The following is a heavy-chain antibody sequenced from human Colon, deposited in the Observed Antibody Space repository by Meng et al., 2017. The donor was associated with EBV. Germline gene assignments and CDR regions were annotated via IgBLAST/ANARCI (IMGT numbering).Heavy chain of an antibody. Sequence: QLHLQEPGPGLVDPSETLSVTCIVAGDSVSDTNHFWGWVRQAQGKGLEWVGSINSNWNTYSNPSLTSRVTMSLDTSKHQFSLKLSSVTAADTAVYYCVRVRGDFDYWGQGTLVTVSS. D-gene: IGHD3-16*01. CDR1: GDSVSDTNHF. CDR2: INSNWNT. CDR3: VRVRGDFDY. J-gene: IGHJ4*02. V-gene: IGHV4-39*07.